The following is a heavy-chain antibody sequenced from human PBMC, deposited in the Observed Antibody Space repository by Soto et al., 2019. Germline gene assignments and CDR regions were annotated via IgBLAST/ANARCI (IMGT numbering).Heavy chain of an antibody. Sequence: SETLSLTCTVSGDSIRPYYWTWIRQPPGKGLEWIGYVYYSGSVNYKSSLKSRVTMSVDTSKNQFSLRLNSVTAADTAVYYCANSTGRLKLVFAYFDYWGQGTLVTVSS. CDR3: ANSTGRLKLVFAYFDY. J-gene: IGHJ4*02. CDR1: GDSIRPYY. CDR2: VYYSGSV. D-gene: IGHD1-26*01. V-gene: IGHV4-59*01.